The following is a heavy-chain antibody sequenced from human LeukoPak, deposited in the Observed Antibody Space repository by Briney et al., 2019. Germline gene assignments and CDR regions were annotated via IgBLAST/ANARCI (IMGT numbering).Heavy chain of an antibody. CDR2: ISGSGGST. V-gene: IGHV3-23*01. D-gene: IGHD2-21*02. Sequence: GGSLGLSCAASGFTFSSYAMSWVRQAPGKGLEWVSAISGSGGSTYYADSVKGRFTTSRDNSKNTLYLQMNSLRAEDTAVYYCAKDLSVVVTAITDYWGQGTLVTVSS. J-gene: IGHJ4*02. CDR3: AKDLSVVVTAITDY. CDR1: GFTFSSYA.